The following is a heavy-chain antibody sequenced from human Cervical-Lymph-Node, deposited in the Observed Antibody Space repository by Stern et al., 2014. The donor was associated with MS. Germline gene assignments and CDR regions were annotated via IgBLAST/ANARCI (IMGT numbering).Heavy chain of an antibody. CDR1: GGILSTYT. CDR3: ASGGSGSYYFYYGMDL. D-gene: IGHD3-10*01. V-gene: IGHV1-69*01. Sequence: QGQLVQSGAEVKKPGSSGKVSCKVSGGILSTYTISWVRQAPGQGPEWMGGIVPILNTSTYAPEFQGRVTITADGSQGTDYLVTSSLRSEDTAVYYCASGGSGSYYFYYGMDLWGQGTTVTVSS. CDR2: IVPILNTS. J-gene: IGHJ6*02.